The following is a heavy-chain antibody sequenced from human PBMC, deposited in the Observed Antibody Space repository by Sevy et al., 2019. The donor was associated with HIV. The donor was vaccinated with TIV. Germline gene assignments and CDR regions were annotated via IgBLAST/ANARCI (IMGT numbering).Heavy chain of an antibody. V-gene: IGHV3-21*01. D-gene: IGHD2-15*01. J-gene: IGHJ6*03. Sequence: GGSLRLSCAASGFTFSSYSMNWVRQAPGKGLEWVSSISSSSSYIYYADSVKGRFTISRDNAKNSLYLQMNSLRAEDTAVYYCARQYCSGGSCYLDTWLYYYYYYMDVWGKGTTVTVSS. CDR2: ISSSSSYI. CDR3: ARQYCSGGSCYLDTWLYYYYYYMDV. CDR1: GFTFSSYS.